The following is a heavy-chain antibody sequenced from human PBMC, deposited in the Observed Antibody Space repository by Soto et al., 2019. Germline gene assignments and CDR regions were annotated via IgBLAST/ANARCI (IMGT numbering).Heavy chain of an antibody. CDR2: ISAYNGNT. CDR3: ARARTWIQLWPKYYYYGMDV. D-gene: IGHD5-18*01. CDR1: GYTFTSYG. Sequence: QVQLAQSGAEVKKPGASVKVSCKASGYTFTSYGISWVRQAPGQGLEWMGWISAYNGNTNYAQKLQGRVTMTTDTSKSTAYMELRSLRSDDTAVYYCARARTWIQLWPKYYYYGMDVWGQGTTVTVSS. J-gene: IGHJ6*02. V-gene: IGHV1-18*04.